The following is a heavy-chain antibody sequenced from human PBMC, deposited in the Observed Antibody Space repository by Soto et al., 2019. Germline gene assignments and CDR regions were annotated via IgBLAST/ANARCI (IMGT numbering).Heavy chain of an antibody. D-gene: IGHD4-17*01. Sequence: SETLSLTCTVSGGSVTNSSYYWGWIRQSPGKGLEWIGSVYYRGRSYSKSSVKSRVTISVGTSKNRFSLSLNSVTASDTAVYFCVSQRTTVPTQAYFDYWGPGALVTVSS. CDR1: GGSVTNSSYY. CDR2: VYYRGRS. CDR3: VSQRTTVPTQAYFDY. V-gene: IGHV4-39*01. J-gene: IGHJ4*02.